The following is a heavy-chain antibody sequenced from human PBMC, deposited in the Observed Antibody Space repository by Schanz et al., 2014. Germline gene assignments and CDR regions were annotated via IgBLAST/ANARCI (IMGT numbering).Heavy chain of an antibody. CDR1: GFAFSSFA. J-gene: IGHJ3*02. CDR3: AKGRFGELSAFDI. V-gene: IGHV3-23*04. D-gene: IGHD3-10*01. CDR2: ISTSGTYM. Sequence: EVQLVESGGGLVQPGGSLRLSCVASGFAFSSFAMTWVRQAPGRGLEWVSSISTSGTYMYIADSLKGRLTISRDNSKNTLYLQMNSLRAEDTAVYYCAKGRFGELSAFDIWGQGTMVTVSS.